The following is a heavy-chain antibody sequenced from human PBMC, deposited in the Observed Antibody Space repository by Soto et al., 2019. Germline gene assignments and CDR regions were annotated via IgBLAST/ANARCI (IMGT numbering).Heavy chain of an antibody. D-gene: IGHD2-2*02. Sequence: PGGSLRLSCVGSGFTFSTYSINWVRQAPGKGLEWVSSISSRSDIYYADSVKGRFTISRDNAKNSVSLQMNSLRAEDTAVYYCAREYTAWPLTYGLDVWGQGTTVTVSS. V-gene: IGHV3-21*01. CDR1: GFTFSTYS. J-gene: IGHJ6*02. CDR2: ISSRSDI. CDR3: AREYTAWPLTYGLDV.